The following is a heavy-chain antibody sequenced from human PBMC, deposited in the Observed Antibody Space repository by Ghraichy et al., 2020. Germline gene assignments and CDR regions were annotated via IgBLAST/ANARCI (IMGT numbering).Heavy chain of an antibody. J-gene: IGHJ4*02. CDR3: ARAIDGHYGPFGY. CDR1: AGSITSTGHY. Sequence: SLNISCTVSAGSITSTGHYWAWIRQRPEQGLEWIGYIYYTGSTYYNPSLKSRVAISVDTSKNQFSLNLNSVTAADSAVYYSARAIDGHYGPFGYWGQGTRVTVSS. D-gene: IGHD4-17*01. V-gene: IGHV4-31*03. CDR2: IYYTGST.